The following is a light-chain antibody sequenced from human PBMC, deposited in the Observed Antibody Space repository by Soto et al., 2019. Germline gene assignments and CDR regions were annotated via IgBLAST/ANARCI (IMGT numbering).Light chain of an antibody. V-gene: IGKV4-1*01. Sequence: DIVMTQSPDSLAVSLGERATINCKSSQSVLYSSNNKNFLAWYQQKPGQPPKLLIYWASTRESGVPDRFSGSGSGTDFTLTISRLQAEDVAVHYCQQYYSAPWTFGQGTKVEIK. CDR2: WAS. CDR3: QQYYSAPWT. CDR1: QSVLYSSNNKNF. J-gene: IGKJ1*01.